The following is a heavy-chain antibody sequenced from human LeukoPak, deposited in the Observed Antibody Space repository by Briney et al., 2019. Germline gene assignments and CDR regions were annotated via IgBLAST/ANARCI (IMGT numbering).Heavy chain of an antibody. CDR1: GYSFSNYW. D-gene: IGHD2/OR15-2a*01. V-gene: IGHV5-51*01. CDR3: ARQEYSSSVPDY. CDR2: IYPDDSDT. Sequence: GESLKISCKGSGYSFSNYWVAWVRQMPGKGLEWMGIIYPDDSDTRYSPSFQGQVTMSADKSISTAYLQWSSLKASDTAMYFCARQEYSSSVPDYWGQGTLVTVSS. J-gene: IGHJ4*02.